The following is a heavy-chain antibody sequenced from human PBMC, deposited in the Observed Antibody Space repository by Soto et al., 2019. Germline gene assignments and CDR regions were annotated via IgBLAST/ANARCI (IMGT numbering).Heavy chain of an antibody. Sequence: QVQLVQSGAEVKKPGSSVKVSCKTSGVSFNNNGIGWVRQAPGHGLEWMGWVSPPCRPSNYARKFQGRIAITADASTGTVNMELSSLTSEDTAQYYCARVLYYGSGSYSPYGMDVWGQGTTVTVSS. V-gene: IGHV1-69*01. CDR2: VSPPCRPS. CDR3: ARVLYYGSGSYSPYGMDV. D-gene: IGHD3-10*01. CDR1: GVSFNNNG. J-gene: IGHJ6*02.